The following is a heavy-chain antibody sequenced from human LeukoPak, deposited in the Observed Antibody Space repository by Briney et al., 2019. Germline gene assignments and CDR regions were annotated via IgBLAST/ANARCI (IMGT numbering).Heavy chain of an antibody. Sequence: GGSLRLSCAASGFTFSSYGMHWDRQAPGKGLEWVAFIRYDGSNKYYADSVKGRFTISRDNSKNTLYLQMNSLIAEDTAVYYCAKPGGEYYYYYMDVWGKGTTVTISS. CDR1: GFTFSSYG. J-gene: IGHJ6*03. CDR2: IRYDGSNK. D-gene: IGHD3-16*01. CDR3: AKPGGEYYYYYMDV. V-gene: IGHV3-30*02.